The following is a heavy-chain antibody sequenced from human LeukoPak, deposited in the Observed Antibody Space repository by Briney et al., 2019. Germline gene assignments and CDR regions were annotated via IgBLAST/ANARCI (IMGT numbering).Heavy chain of an antibody. V-gene: IGHV4-34*01. J-gene: IGHJ4*02. Sequence: SETLSLTCAVYGGSFSGYYWSWIRQPPRKGLEWIGEINHSGSTNYNPSLKSRVTISVDTSKNQFSLKLSSVTAADTAVYYCASAGPQWELRPFDYWGQGTLVTVSS. CDR2: INHSGST. CDR3: ASAGPQWELRPFDY. CDR1: GGSFSGYY. D-gene: IGHD1-26*01.